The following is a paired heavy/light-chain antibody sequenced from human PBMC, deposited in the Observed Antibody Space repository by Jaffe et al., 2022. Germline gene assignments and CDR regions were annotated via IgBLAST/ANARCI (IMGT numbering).Heavy chain of an antibody. CDR3: ARDRGGEQPGSLWY. D-gene: IGHD1-26*01. J-gene: IGHJ4*02. CDR2: INAGNGST. CDR1: GYTFTTYA. V-gene: IGHV1-3*01. Sequence: QVQLVQSGAEVKKPGASVKVSCKASGYTFTTYAMHWVRQAPGQRLEWMGWINAGNGSTEYSQKFQGRVTIIRDTSATTAYMELSSLISEDTAVYYCARDRGGEQPGSLWYWGQGTVVTVSS.
Light chain of an antibody. CDR1: ALPKQY. J-gene: IGLJ2*01. CDR2: EDT. Sequence: SDELTQPPSMSVSPGQTARITCSGEALPKQYAYWYQQKPGQAPVLVIYEDTERPSGIPERFSGSSSGTTVTLTISGVQAEDEADYYCQSADSSGTFVLFGGGTKLTVL. CDR3: QSADSSGTFVL. V-gene: IGLV3-25*03.